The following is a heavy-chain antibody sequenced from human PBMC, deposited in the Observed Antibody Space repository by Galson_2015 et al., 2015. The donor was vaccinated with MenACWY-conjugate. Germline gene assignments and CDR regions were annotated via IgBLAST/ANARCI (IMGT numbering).Heavy chain of an antibody. CDR2: ISNTGNTI. V-gene: IGHV3-48*03. J-gene: IGHJ4*02. Sequence: SLRLSCAASGFTFSSYEMNWVRQAPGKGLEWISYISNTGNTIYYTDSVKGRFTISRDNAKNSLYLQMNILRVEDTAIYYCARGYGTSGNRPSDHWGQGTLVTVSS. D-gene: IGHD6-13*01. CDR1: GFTFSSYE. CDR3: ARGYGTSGNRPSDH.